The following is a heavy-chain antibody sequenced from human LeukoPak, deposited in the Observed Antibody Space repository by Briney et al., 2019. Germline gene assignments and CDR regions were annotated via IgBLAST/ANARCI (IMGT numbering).Heavy chain of an antibody. J-gene: IGHJ4*02. Sequence: PSETLSLTCTVSGGSISSSSYYWGWIRQPPGKGLEWIGSIYYSGSTYYNPSLKSRVTISVDTSKNQFSLKLSSVTAADTAVYYCAGDRGSAAYCGGDCYPASPGGHFDYWGQGTLVTVSS. CDR1: GGSISSSSYY. CDR3: AGDRGSAAYCGGDCYPASPGGHFDY. CDR2: IYYSGST. V-gene: IGHV4-39*07. D-gene: IGHD2-21*02.